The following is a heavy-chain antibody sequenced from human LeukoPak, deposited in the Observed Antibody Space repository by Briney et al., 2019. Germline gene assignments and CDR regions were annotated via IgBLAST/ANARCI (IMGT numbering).Heavy chain of an antibody. V-gene: IGHV3-7*01. D-gene: IGHD1-1*01. CDR1: GFSFSTSW. CDR3: VRDGDDWNDFDH. Sequence: GGSLRLSCAASGFSFSTSWMTWVRQAPGKGLEWLANIRRDGGEIYYMDSVKGRFAISRDNAKNSLYLQMNSLRVEDTAVYYCVRDGDDWNDFDHWGQGTLVTVSS. J-gene: IGHJ4*02. CDR2: IRRDGGEI.